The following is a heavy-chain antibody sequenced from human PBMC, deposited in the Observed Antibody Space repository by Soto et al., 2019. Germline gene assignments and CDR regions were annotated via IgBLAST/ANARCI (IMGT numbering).Heavy chain of an antibody. V-gene: IGHV3-30*18. CDR1: GFTFSSYG. CDR2: ISYDGSNK. Sequence: QVQRVESGGGVVQPGRSLRLSCAASGFTFSSYGMHWVRQAPGKGLEWVAVISYDGSNKYYADSVKGRFTISRDNSKNTLYLQMNSLRAEDTAVYYCAKDTGNYYDSSGHFDYWGQGTLVTVSS. D-gene: IGHD3-22*01. CDR3: AKDTGNYYDSSGHFDY. J-gene: IGHJ4*02.